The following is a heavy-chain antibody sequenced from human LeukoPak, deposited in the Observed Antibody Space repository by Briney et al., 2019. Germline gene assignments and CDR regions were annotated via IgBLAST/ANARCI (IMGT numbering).Heavy chain of an antibody. J-gene: IGHJ1*01. CDR2: IKANADGGTA. CDR1: GFTFNNAW. V-gene: IGHV3-15*07. Sequence: PGGSLRLSCAASGFTFNNAWMHWVRQAPGQGLEWVGQIKANADGGTADYAAPVKGRFTIPRDDSKNMIYLQMDSLKAEDTALDFWTTDRDFLIWFGGRGHLGQGTLVTGSS. D-gene: IGHD3-10*01. CDR3: TTDRDFLIWFGGRGH.